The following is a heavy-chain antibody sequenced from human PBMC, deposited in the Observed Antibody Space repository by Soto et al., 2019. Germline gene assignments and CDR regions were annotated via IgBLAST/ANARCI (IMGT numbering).Heavy chain of an antibody. D-gene: IGHD4-17*01. V-gene: IGHV4-59*01. J-gene: IGHJ4*02. CDR2: VHYSGTT. CDR3: ARGTALIYGDYPGAGYFDF. Sequence: KPSETLSLTCTVSDGSISSYYWRWIRQSPGRGLEWIGYVHYSGTTNYNPSLKSRVAMSLDSSKRQFSLTLNSVTAADTAVYYCARGTALIYGDYPGAGYFDFWGQGIQVTVSS. CDR1: DGSISSYY.